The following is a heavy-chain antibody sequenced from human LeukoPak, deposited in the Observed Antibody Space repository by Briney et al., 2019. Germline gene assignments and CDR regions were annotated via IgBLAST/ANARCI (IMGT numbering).Heavy chain of an antibody. CDR1: GYSFTSYW. CDR2: IYPGDSDT. V-gene: IGHV5-51*01. D-gene: IGHD1-26*01. J-gene: IGHJ4*02. Sequence: KSGESLKISCKGSGYSFTSYWIGWVRQMPGKGLEWMGIIYPGDSDTRYSPSFQGQVTISADNSISTAYLQWSSLKASDTAMYYXXXRFXLVGARIGYFDYWGQGTLVTVSS. CDR3: XXRFXLVGARIGYFDY.